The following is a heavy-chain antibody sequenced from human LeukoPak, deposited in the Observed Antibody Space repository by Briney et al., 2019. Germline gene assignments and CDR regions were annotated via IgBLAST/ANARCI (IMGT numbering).Heavy chain of an antibody. V-gene: IGHV4-59*12. CDR1: GDSISSYY. D-gene: IGHD1-26*01. Sequence: SETLSLTCTVSGDSISSYYWSWIRQPPGKGLEWIGSMSYSGSTYYNPSLKSRVTISVDRSKNQSSLKLSSVTAADTAVYYCARTSGSYAFDIWGQGTMVTVSS. J-gene: IGHJ3*02. CDR3: ARTSGSYAFDI. CDR2: MSYSGST.